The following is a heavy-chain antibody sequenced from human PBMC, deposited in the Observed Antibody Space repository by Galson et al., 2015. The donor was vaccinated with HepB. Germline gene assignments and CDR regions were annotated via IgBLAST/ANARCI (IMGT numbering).Heavy chain of an antibody. D-gene: IGHD4-17*01. Sequence: SVKVSCKASGYTFTNYGITWVRQAPGHGLEWMGWISVYNGKTKYRQNLQGRVTMTIDTSTSTAYMDLRGLRSDDTAFYYCARDPTDYGDYVPDYWGQGTLVTVSS. CDR2: ISVYNGKT. CDR3: ARDPTDYGDYVPDY. CDR1: GYTFTNYG. J-gene: IGHJ4*02. V-gene: IGHV1-18*01.